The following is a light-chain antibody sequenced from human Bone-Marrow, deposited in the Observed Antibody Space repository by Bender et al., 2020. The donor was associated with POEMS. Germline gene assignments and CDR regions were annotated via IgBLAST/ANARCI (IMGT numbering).Light chain of an antibody. Sequence: QSALTQPASVSGSPGQSITISCTGTSSDVGGYNYVSWFQQYPGKAPKLIIFEVSIRPSGVSNRFSGSKSGNTASLTISGLQAEDEADYHCSSFTSKNTLLFGGGTKLTVL. CDR3: SSFTSKNTLL. CDR2: EVS. J-gene: IGLJ2*01. CDR1: SSDVGGYNY. V-gene: IGLV2-14*01.